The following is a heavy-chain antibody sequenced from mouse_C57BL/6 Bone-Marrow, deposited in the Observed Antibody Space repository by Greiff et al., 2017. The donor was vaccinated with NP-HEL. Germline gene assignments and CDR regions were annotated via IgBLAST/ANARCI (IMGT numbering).Heavy chain of an antibody. D-gene: IGHD1-1*01. CDR1: GYSITSGYD. V-gene: IGHV3-1*01. Sequence: VQLKQSGPGMVKPSQSLSLTCTVTGYSITSGYDWHWIRHFPGNKLEWMGYISYSGSTNYNPSLKSRISITHDTSKNHFFLKLNSVTTEDTATYYCARTYYYGSKDWYFDVWGTGTTVTVSS. J-gene: IGHJ1*03. CDR2: ISYSGST. CDR3: ARTYYYGSKDWYFDV.